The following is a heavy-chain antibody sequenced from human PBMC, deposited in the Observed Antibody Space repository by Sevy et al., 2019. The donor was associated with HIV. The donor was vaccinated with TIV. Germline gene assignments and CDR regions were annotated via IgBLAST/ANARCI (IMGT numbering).Heavy chain of an antibody. CDR2: ISGSGGST. Sequence: GGSLRLSCAASGFTFSSYAMSWVRQAPGKGLEWVSVISGSGGSTYYADSVKGRFTISRDNSKNTLYLQMNSLRAEDAAVYYCAKGRWAQQYYWGQGTLVTVSS. D-gene: IGHD3-16*01. CDR3: AKGRWAQQYY. CDR1: GFTFSSYA. V-gene: IGHV3-23*01. J-gene: IGHJ4*02.